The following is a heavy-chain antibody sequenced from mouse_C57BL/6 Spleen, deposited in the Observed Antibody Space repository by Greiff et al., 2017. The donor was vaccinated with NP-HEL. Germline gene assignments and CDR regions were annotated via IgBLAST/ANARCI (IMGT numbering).Heavy chain of an antibody. CDR3: ARLDDGYYHYAMDY. J-gene: IGHJ4*01. CDR2: IDPSDSYT. CDR1: GYTFTSYW. Sequence: QVQLKQPGAELVMPGASVKLSCKASGYTFTSYWMHWVKQRPGQGLEWIGEIDPSDSYTNYNQKFKGKSTLTVDKSSSTAYMQLNSLTSEDSAVYYCARLDDGYYHYAMDYWGQGTSVTVSS. D-gene: IGHD2-3*01. V-gene: IGHV1-69*01.